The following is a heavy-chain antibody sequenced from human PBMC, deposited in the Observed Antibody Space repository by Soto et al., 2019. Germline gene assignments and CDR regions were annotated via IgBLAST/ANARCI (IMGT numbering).Heavy chain of an antibody. Sequence: EVQLVESGGGLVQPGGSLRLSCTASGLTFNNYWMHWVRQAPGKGPVWVSRINGDGRTTTYADSVRGRFTISRDNAKNKVYLQMNSLRAEDTAVYYCAGGDYAGAGTFYLTDHWGQGSLVTVSS. V-gene: IGHV3-74*01. CDR2: INGDGRTT. CDR1: GLTFNNYW. D-gene: IGHD3-10*01. CDR3: AGGDYAGAGTFYLTDH. J-gene: IGHJ4*02.